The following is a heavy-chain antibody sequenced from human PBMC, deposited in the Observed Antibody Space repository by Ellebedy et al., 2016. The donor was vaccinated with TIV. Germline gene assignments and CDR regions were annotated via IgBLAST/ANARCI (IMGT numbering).Heavy chain of an antibody. Sequence: GESLKISCVASGFTFSNYDMHWVRQAPGKGLEWVTVTSYDGSAKYYADSVKGRFTISRDNSKNTLYLQMNSLRAEETAVYYCAKGWAGNYNGNSGPRYMDVWGQGTTVTVSS. V-gene: IGHV3-30*18. CDR1: GFTFSNYD. CDR3: AKGWAGNYNGNSGPRYMDV. J-gene: IGHJ6*02. D-gene: IGHD3-22*01. CDR2: TSYDGSAK.